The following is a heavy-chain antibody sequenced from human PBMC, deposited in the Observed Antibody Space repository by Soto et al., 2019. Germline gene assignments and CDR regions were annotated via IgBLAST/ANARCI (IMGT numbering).Heavy chain of an antibody. V-gene: IGHV5-51*01. CDR2: IYPGDSDT. CDR3: ARQDCSGGSCYYYYRMDV. D-gene: IGHD2-15*01. CDR1: GYSFTSYW. J-gene: IGHJ6*02. Sequence: GESLKISCKGSGYSFTSYWIGWVRQMPGKGLEWMGIIYPGDSDTRYSPSFQGQVTISADKSISTAYLQWSSLKASDTAMYYCARQDCSGGSCYYYYRMDVWGQGTTVTVSS.